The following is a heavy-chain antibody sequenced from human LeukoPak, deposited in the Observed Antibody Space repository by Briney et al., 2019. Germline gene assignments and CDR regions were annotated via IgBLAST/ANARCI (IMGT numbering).Heavy chain of an antibody. J-gene: IGHJ4*02. Sequence: PGGSLRLSCAASGFTFSSYSMNWVRQAPGKGLEWVPSISSSSSYIYYADSVKGRFTISRDNAKNSLYLQMNSLRAEDTAVYYCARDEGYCSSTSCYSRWDFDYWGQGTLVTVSS. CDR3: ARDEGYCSSTSCYSRWDFDY. CDR1: GFTFSSYS. D-gene: IGHD2-2*01. CDR2: ISSSSSYI. V-gene: IGHV3-21*01.